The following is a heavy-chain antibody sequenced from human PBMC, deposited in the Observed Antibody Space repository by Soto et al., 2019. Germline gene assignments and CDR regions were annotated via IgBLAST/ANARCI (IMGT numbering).Heavy chain of an antibody. V-gene: IGHV3-7*01. D-gene: IGHD3-3*01. CDR1: GFTFSSYW. CDR3: ARHYDFWSGYQIHNWFDP. J-gene: IGHJ5*02. Sequence: HPGGSLRLSCAASGFTFSSYWMSWVRQAPGKGLEWVANIKQDGSEKYYVDSVKGRFTISRDNAKNPLYLQMNSLRAEDTAVYYCARHYDFWSGYQIHNWFDPWGQGTLLTVSS. CDR2: IKQDGSEK.